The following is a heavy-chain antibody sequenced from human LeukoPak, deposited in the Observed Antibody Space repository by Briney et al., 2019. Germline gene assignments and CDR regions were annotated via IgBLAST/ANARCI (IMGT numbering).Heavy chain of an antibody. CDR3: ARDRFGIAAAGTFDY. CDR1: GGTFSSYS. J-gene: IGHJ4*02. D-gene: IGHD6-13*01. CDR2: ISSSSSYI. V-gene: IGHV3-21*01. Sequence: KPGGSLRLSCAASGGTFSSYSMNWVRQAPGKGLEWVSSISSSSSYIYYADSVKGRFTISRDNAKNSLYLQMNSLRAEDTAVYYCARDRFGIAAAGTFDYWGQGTLVTVSS.